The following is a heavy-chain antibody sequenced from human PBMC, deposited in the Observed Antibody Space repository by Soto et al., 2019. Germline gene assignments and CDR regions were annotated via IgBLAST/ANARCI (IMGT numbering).Heavy chain of an antibody. V-gene: IGHV3-23*01. CDR3: AKAPPAITLVRGTLAG. D-gene: IGHD3-10*01. CDR2: IGGYGGRT. Sequence: VGSLRLSCAASGFTFSTYAMNWVRQAPGKGLEWVSSIGGYGGRTYYADSVKGRFTISRDNSKNTLYLQMNSLRAEDTAIYYCAKAPPAITLVRGTLAGWGQGTMVTVSS. CDR1: GFTFSTYA. J-gene: IGHJ3*01.